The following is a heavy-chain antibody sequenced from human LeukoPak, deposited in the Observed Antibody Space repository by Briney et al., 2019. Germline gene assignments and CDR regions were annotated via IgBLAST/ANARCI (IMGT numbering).Heavy chain of an antibody. D-gene: IGHD3-10*01. CDR2: IYSGGGT. Sequence: HSGGSLRLSCEASGFTVRNNYMTWVRQAPGKGLEWVSVIYSGGGTYYAGSVKDRFTISRDNSKNTLYLQMNSLRAEDTAVYYCARLWFGELAFDYWGQGTLVTVSS. CDR1: GFTVRNNY. J-gene: IGHJ4*02. V-gene: IGHV3-66*01. CDR3: ARLWFGELAFDY.